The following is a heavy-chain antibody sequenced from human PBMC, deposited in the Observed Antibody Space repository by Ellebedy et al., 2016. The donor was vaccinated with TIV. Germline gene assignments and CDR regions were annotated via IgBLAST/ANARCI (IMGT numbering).Heavy chain of an antibody. D-gene: IGHD1-1*01. CDR1: GFTFSDSW. Sequence: GESLKISCAASGFTFSDSWTTWVRPAPGKGPEWVANINQDASRKYYLDSVKGRFTVSRDNAKNSLYLQMNSLRAEDTAVYYCSSWKYWGQGALVTVSS. CDR2: INQDASRK. CDR3: SSWKY. J-gene: IGHJ4*02. V-gene: IGHV3-7*01.